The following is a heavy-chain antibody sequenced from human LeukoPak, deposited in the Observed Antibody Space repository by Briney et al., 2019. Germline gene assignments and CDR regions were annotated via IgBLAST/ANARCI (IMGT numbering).Heavy chain of an antibody. D-gene: IGHD3-22*01. CDR1: GYSFTSYW. V-gene: IGHV5-51*01. CDR2: IYPGDSDT. J-gene: IGHJ4*02. Sequence: GESLKISCKGSGYSFTSYWIGWVRQMPGKGLEWMGNIYPGDSDTRYSPSFQGQVTISADKSISTAYLQWSSLKASDTAMYYCARHDYESYYYDSSGYPDYWGQGTLVTVSS. CDR3: ARHDYESYYYDSSGYPDY.